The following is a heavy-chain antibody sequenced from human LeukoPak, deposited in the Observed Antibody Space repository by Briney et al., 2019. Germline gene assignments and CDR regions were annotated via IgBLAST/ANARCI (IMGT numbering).Heavy chain of an antibody. CDR2: IIPIFGTA. D-gene: IGHD3-22*01. CDR1: GGTFSSYA. CDR3: ARDSAYYYDSSGYPNWFDP. V-gene: IGHV1-69*06. J-gene: IGHJ5*02. Sequence: GSSVKVSCKASGGTFSSYAISWVRQAPGQGLEWRGGIIPIFGTANYAQKFQGRVTITADKSTSTAYMELSSLRSEDTAVYYCARDSAYYYDSSGYPNWFDPWGQGTLVTVSS.